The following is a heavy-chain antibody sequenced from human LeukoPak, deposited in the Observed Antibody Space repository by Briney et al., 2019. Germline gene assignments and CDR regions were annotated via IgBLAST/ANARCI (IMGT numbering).Heavy chain of an antibody. V-gene: IGHV3-48*03. CDR3: ARLTTMTTTGGPFDY. Sequence: GGSLRLSCAASGFTFSSYEMNWVRQAPGKGLEWVSYITSSGNTVYYADSVKGRFTISRDNAKNSLYLQMNSLRAEDTAVYYCARLTTMTTTGGPFDYWGQGTLVTVSS. CDR1: GFTFSSYE. CDR2: ITSSGNTV. J-gene: IGHJ4*02. D-gene: IGHD4-17*01.